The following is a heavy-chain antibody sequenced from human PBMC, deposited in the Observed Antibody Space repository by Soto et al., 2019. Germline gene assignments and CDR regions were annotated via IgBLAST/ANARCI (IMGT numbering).Heavy chain of an antibody. CDR3: ARGALTVANWFDP. CDR1: GYTFTDYY. Sequence: QVQLVQSGAEVKKPGASVKVSCKASGYTFTDYYMNWVRQAPGQGLEWMGWINPNKGVTNYAQKFQGRVTMNRESSIRTAYMALSRLRSDDTALYYCARGALTVANWFDPWGQGTQVTVSS. V-gene: IGHV1-2*02. J-gene: IGHJ5*02. CDR2: INPNKGVT. D-gene: IGHD6-19*01.